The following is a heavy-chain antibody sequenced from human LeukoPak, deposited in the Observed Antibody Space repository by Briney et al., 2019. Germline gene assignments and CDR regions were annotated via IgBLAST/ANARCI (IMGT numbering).Heavy chain of an antibody. CDR3: ARVTYYYDSSGYPPRRAFDI. CDR1: GYTFTSYD. CDR2: MNPNSGNT. D-gene: IGHD3-22*01. Sequence: ASVKVSCKASGYTFTSYDINWVRQAPGQGLEWMGWMNPNSGNTGYAQKFQGRVTMTRNTSISTAYMELSSLRSEDTAVYYCARVTYYYDSSGYPPRRAFDIWGQGTMVTVSS. V-gene: IGHV1-8*01. J-gene: IGHJ3*02.